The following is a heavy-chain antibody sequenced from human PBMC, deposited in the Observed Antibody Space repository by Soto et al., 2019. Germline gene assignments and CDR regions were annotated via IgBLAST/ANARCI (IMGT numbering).Heavy chain of an antibody. CDR1: GFTFSDYY. Sequence: QVQLVESGGGLVKPGGSLRLSCAASGFTFSDYYMSWIRQAPGKGLEWVSYISSSSSYTNYADSVNGRFTISSDNAKNSLYLQMNSLRAEDTSVYYCSVCSGYDPGFYYLGQGALVTVSS. CDR2: ISSSSSYT. D-gene: IGHD5-12*01. J-gene: IGHJ4*01. V-gene: IGHV3-11*05. CDR3: SVCSGYDPGFYY.